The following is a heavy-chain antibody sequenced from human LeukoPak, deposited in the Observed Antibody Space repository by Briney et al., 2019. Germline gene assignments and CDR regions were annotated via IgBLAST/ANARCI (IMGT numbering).Heavy chain of an antibody. Sequence: PSETLPLTCTVSGGSISSYYWSWIRQPPGKGLEWIGYIYYSGSTNYNPSLKSRVTISVDTSKNQFSLKLSSVTAADTAVYYCARAMYGNDAFDIWGQGTMVTVSS. CDR2: IYYSGST. J-gene: IGHJ3*02. CDR1: GGSISSYY. CDR3: ARAMYGNDAFDI. D-gene: IGHD2-8*01. V-gene: IGHV4-59*01.